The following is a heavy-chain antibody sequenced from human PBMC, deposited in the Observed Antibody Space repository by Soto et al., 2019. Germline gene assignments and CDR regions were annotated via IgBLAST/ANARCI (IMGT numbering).Heavy chain of an antibody. J-gene: IGHJ4*02. CDR1: GYTFTSYG. Sequence: ASVKVSCKASGYTFTSYGISWVRQAPGQGLEWMGWISAYNGNTNYAQKLQGRVTMTTDTSTSTAYMELRSLRSDDTAVYYCARDFRIAATDSHPFDYWGQGTLVTVS. CDR3: ARDFRIAATDSHPFDY. V-gene: IGHV1-18*01. CDR2: ISAYNGNT. D-gene: IGHD6-13*01.